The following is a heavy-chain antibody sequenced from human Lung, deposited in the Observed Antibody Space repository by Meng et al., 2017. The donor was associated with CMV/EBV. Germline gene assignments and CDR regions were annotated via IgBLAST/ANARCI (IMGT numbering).Heavy chain of an antibody. Sequence: ASXXVSXKASGYTFTSYYMHWVRQAPGQGLEWMGRINPSGGSTSYAQKFQGRVTMTRDTSTSTVYMELSSLRSEDTAVYYCASVGPAAGTGFFDYWSQGTLVTVSS. CDR1: GYTFTSYY. CDR2: INPSGGST. J-gene: IGHJ4*02. V-gene: IGHV1-46*01. CDR3: ASVGPAAGTGFFDY. D-gene: IGHD6-13*01.